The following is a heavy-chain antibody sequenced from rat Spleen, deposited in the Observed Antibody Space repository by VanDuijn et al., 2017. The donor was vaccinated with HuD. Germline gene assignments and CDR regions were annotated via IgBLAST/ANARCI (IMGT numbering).Heavy chain of an antibody. CDR3: AKEGDGGYSSYPNWFAY. V-gene: IGHV5S13*01. CDR2: ISTGGGKT. Sequence: EVQLVESGGGLVQPGRSLKLSCAASGFTYSNYVMAWFRQAPTKGLEWVASISTGGGKTYYRDSVKGRFTISRDYAKNTLFLQMDSLRSEDTATYYVAKEGDGGYSSYPNWFAYWGQGTLVTVSS. D-gene: IGHD1-8*01. CDR1: GFTYSNYV. J-gene: IGHJ3*01.